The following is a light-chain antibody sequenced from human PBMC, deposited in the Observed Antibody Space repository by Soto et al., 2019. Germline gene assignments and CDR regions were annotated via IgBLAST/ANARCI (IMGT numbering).Light chain of an antibody. CDR2: GNS. Sequence: QSVLTQPPSVSGAPGQRVTISCTGSSSHIGAGYDVHWYQQLPGTAPKLLIYGNSNRPAGVPDRFSGSKSGTPASLAITGLQAEDEADYYCQSYDSSLSGVVFGGGTKVTVL. CDR3: QSYDSSLSGVV. J-gene: IGLJ2*01. CDR1: SSHIGAGYD. V-gene: IGLV1-40*01.